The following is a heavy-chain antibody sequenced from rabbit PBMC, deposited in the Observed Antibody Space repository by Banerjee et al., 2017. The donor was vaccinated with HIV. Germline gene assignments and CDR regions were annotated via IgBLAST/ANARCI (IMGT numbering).Heavy chain of an antibody. J-gene: IGHJ4*01. CDR3: ARAGGFENYFNL. V-gene: IGHV1S47*01. CDR2: IDPVFGST. Sequence: EESGGDLVKPGASLTLTCKASGIDFSSYGVSWVRQAPGKGLEWIGYIDPVFGSTYYASWVNGRFTISSHNAQNTLYLQMTSLTAADTATYFCARAGGFENYFNLWGQGTLVTVS. D-gene: IGHD1-1*01. CDR1: GIDFSSYG.